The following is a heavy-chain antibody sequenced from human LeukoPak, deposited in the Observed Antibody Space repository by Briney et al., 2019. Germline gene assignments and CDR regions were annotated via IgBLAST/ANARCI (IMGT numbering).Heavy chain of an antibody. D-gene: IGHD5-24*01. J-gene: IGHJ6*03. V-gene: IGHV3-21*01. CDR3: ARGTPITVSSPGRNMGV. Sequence: GGSLRLSCTASGFTFSNYDMHWVRQAPGKGLEWVSSISSSSSYIYYADSVKGRFTISRDNAKNSLYLQMNSLRAEDTAVYYCARGTPITVSSPGRNMGVWGKGTTVTVSS. CDR1: GFTFSNYD. CDR2: ISSSSSYI.